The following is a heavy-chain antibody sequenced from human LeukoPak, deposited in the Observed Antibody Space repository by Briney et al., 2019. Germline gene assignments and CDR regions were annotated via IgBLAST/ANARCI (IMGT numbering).Heavy chain of an antibody. Sequence: SETLSLTCTVSGGSISSYYWSWIRQPAGKGLEWIGRIYTSGSTNYNPSLKSRVTMSVDTSKNQFSLKLSSVTAADTAVYYCAKPWAITTKQNNYYMDVWGKGTTVTVSS. V-gene: IGHV4-4*07. CDR3: AKPWAITTKQNNYYMDV. J-gene: IGHJ6*03. D-gene: IGHD3-22*01. CDR2: IYTSGST. CDR1: GGSISSYY.